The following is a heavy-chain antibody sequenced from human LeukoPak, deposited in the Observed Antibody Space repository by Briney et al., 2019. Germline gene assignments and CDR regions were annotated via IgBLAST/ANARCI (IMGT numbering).Heavy chain of an antibody. V-gene: IGHV4-59*01. J-gene: IGHJ4*02. Sequence: SETLSLTCTVSGGSISNYYCSWFRQPPGKGLEWIGYIFYGGKTNYNPSLKSRLTISVDTSNNQFSLKLTSVTAADTAVYFCARLPGIAVSGKAVDYWGQGTLVTVSS. CDR3: ARLPGIAVSGKAVDY. CDR1: GGSISNYY. D-gene: IGHD6-19*01. CDR2: IFYGGKT.